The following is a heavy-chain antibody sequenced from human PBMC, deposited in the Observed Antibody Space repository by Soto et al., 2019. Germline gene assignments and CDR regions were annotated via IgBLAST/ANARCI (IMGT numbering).Heavy chain of an antibody. V-gene: IGHV3-23*01. CDR3: AKVSSSWYAGFFDL. CDR2: IGRGGST. CDR1: GFTFSNYA. Sequence: PGGSLRLSCAASGFTFSNYAMNWVRQAPGKGLEWVSAIGRGGSTYYADSVKGRFTIYRDNSMNTLYLQMNTLRVEDTAVYYCAKVSSSWYAGFFDLWGQGTLVTVSS. D-gene: IGHD6-13*01. J-gene: IGHJ4*02.